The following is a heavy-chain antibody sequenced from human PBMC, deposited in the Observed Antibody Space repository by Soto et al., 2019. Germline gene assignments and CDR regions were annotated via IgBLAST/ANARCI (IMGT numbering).Heavy chain of an antibody. D-gene: IGHD3-16*01. J-gene: IGHJ4*02. CDR1: GLTFSSYA. CDR2: ISGNGGDT. CDR3: AKGVTLHGGGGVDY. V-gene: IGHV3-23*01. Sequence: GGSLRLSCAASGLTFSSYAMSWVRQGPGKGLEWVKIISGNGGDTYYADSAKGRLTISRDNSKNTLYLQMNSLTAEDTAIYYCAKGVTLHGGGGVDYWGQGTLVTVSS.